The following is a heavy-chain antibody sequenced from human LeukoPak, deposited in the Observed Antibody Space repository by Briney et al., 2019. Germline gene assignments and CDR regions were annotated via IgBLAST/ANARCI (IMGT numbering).Heavy chain of an antibody. CDR1: GYTFTGYY. CDR2: INPNSGGT. V-gene: IGHV1-2*02. CDR3: ARDRWAMTTVTTYWFDP. Sequence: GASVKVSCKASGYTFTGYYMHWVRQAPGQGLEWMGWINPNSGGTNYAQKFQGRVTMTRDTSISTAYMELSRLRSDDTAVYYCARDRWAMTTVTTYWFDPWGQGTLVTVSS. J-gene: IGHJ5*02. D-gene: IGHD4-11*01.